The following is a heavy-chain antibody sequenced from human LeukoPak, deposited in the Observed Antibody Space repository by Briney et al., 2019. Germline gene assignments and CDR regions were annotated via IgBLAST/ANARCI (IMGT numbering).Heavy chain of an antibody. Sequence: GGSLRLSCAASGFTFSSYSMNWVRQAPGKGLEWVSSISSSSSYIYYADSVKGRFTISRDNAKNSLYLQMNSLRAEDTAVYYCARDFDDGDTAMAPYMDVWGKGTTVTVSS. CDR1: GFTFSSYS. J-gene: IGHJ6*03. CDR3: ARDFDDGDTAMAPYMDV. V-gene: IGHV3-21*01. D-gene: IGHD5-18*01. CDR2: ISSSSSYI.